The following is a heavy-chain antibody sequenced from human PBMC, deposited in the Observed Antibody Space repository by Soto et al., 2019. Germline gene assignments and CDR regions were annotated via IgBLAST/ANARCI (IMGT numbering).Heavy chain of an antibody. V-gene: IGHV3-23*01. Sequence: GGSLRLSCAASGFTFSSYAMSWVRQAPGKGLEWVSAISGSGGSTYYADSVKGRFTISRDNSKNTLYLQMNSLRAEDTAVYYCAKDEGNLWLTPAEYFQHWGQGTLVTVSS. CDR3: AKDEGNLWLTPAEYFQH. CDR2: ISGSGGST. D-gene: IGHD6-19*01. J-gene: IGHJ1*01. CDR1: GFTFSSYA.